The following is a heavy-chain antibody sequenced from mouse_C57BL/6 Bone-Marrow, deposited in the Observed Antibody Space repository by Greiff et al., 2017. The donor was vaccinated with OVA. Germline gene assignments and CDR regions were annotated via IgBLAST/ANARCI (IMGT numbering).Heavy chain of an antibody. CDR3: ARGRLRRRYYYAMDY. J-gene: IGHJ4*01. CDR1: GYTFTSYW. CDR2: IYPGSGST. V-gene: IGHV1-55*01. D-gene: IGHD2-4*01. Sequence: QVQLQQPGAELVKPGASVKMSCKASGYTFTSYWITWVKQRPGQGLEWIGDIYPGSGSTNYNEKFKSKATLTVDTSSSTAYMQLSSLTSEDSAVYYCARGRLRRRYYYAMDYWGQGTSGTVSS.